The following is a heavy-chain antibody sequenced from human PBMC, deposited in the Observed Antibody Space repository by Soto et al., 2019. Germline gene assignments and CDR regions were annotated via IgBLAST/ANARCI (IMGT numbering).Heavy chain of an antibody. V-gene: IGHV1-2*02. D-gene: IGHD3-22*01. CDR1: GYTFTDYF. Sequence: QVQLVQSGAEVKKPGASVKVSCKASGYTFTDYFIHWVRQAPGQGLEWMGWINPKSGGTNYAQRFQGRVTMTRDTSISTVYMDLSGLRSDDPATYHCVKTYDGSGQPSHYFDPWGQGTPVTVSS. J-gene: IGHJ5*02. CDR3: VKTYDGSGQPSHYFDP. CDR2: INPKSGGT.